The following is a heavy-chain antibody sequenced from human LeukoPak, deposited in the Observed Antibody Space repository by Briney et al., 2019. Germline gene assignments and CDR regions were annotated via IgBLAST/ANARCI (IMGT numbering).Heavy chain of an antibody. CDR1: GDSVSSSSYY. Sequence: PSETLSLTCTVSGDSVSSSSYYWDWIRQPPGKGLEWIGSISSDGNTHYNTSLKSRVTMSVDTSKDQFSLKLSSVTATDTAVYYCARGGYASGWYLDYWGQGTLVTVSS. V-gene: IGHV4-39*01. J-gene: IGHJ4*02. D-gene: IGHD6-19*01. CDR3: ARGGYASGWYLDY. CDR2: ISSDGNT.